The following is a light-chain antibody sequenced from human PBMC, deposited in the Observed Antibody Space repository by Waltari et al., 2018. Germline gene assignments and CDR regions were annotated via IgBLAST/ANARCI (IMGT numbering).Light chain of an antibody. J-gene: IGLJ1*01. CDR3: CSYAGSRNFV. CDR2: EGS. CDR1: SSDVGNYNL. Sequence: QSALTQPASLSGSPGQSITIPCTGPSSDVGNYNLVSCYQQHPGKAPKLMIYEGSKRPSGVSDRFSVSKSGNTASLTISGLQAEDEADYYCCSYAGSRNFVFGTGTEVTVL. V-gene: IGLV2-23*03.